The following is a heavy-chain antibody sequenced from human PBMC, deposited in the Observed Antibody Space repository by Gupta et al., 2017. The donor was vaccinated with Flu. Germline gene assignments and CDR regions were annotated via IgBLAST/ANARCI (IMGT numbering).Heavy chain of an antibody. CDR3: ARIRSGGNWFDS. J-gene: IGHJ5*01. V-gene: IGHV4-61*02. CDR1: SDSITSGDYY. D-gene: IGHD2-15*01. CDR2: IYASGAT. Sequence: QVRLQESGPGLVKPLQTLSLTCTVSSDSITSGDYYWNWVRQPAGKGLEWIGRIYASGATYYNAALNGRVTMSIQTSKNRLSLKLISMTAADTAVYYCARIRSGGNWFDSWGQGTLVTVSS.